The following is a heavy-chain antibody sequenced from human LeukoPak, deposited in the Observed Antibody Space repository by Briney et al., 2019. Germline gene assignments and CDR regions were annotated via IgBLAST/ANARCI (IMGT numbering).Heavy chain of an antibody. J-gene: IGHJ6*02. CDR2: ISGSGGST. D-gene: IGHD1-26*01. CDR1: GFTFSSYA. Sequence: GGSLRLSCAASGFTFSSYAMSWVRQAPGKGLEWVSAISGSGGSTYYADSVKGRFTISRDNAKNSLYLQMNSLRAEDTALYYCAKATSDYYIYYYGMDVWGQGTTVTVSS. V-gene: IGHV3-23*01. CDR3: AKATSDYYIYYYGMDV.